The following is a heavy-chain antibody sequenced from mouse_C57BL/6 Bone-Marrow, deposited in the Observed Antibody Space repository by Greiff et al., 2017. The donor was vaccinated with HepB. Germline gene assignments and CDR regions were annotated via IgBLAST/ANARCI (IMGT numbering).Heavy chain of an antibody. V-gene: IGHV1-42*01. Sequence: EVQLQQSGPELVKPGASVKISCKASGYSFTGYYMNWVKQSPEKSLEWIGEINPSTGGTTYNQKFKAKATLTVDKSSSTAYMQLKSLTSEDSAVYYCARWGWLLRSVDYWGQGTTLTVSS. J-gene: IGHJ2*01. CDR2: INPSTGGT. CDR3: ARWGWLLRSVDY. D-gene: IGHD2-3*01. CDR1: GYSFTGYY.